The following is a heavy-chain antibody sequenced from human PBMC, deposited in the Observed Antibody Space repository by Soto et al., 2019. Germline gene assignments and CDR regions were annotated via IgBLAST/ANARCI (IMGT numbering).Heavy chain of an antibody. CDR2: IIPILGIA. Sequence: ASVKVSCKASGGTFSSYTISWVRQAPGQGLEWMGRIIPILGIANYAQKFQGRVTITADKSTSTAYMELSSLRSEDTAVYYCATARESLSDGDYVRYFQHWGQGTLVTVSS. J-gene: IGHJ1*01. D-gene: IGHD4-17*01. CDR1: GGTFSSYT. CDR3: ATARESLSDGDYVRYFQH. V-gene: IGHV1-69*02.